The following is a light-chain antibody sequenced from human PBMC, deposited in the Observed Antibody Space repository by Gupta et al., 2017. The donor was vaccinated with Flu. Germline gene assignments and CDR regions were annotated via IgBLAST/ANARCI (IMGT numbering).Light chain of an antibody. J-gene: IGKJ4*01. Sequence: DIQMTQSPSSLSASVGDRVTITCRASQSINSYLNWYQQKPGKAPELLIFAASSLQSGVPSRFSGSGSGTDFTLTISRLQPEDFATYYCQQSDSTPITFGGGTKVEIK. CDR2: AAS. CDR1: QSINSY. CDR3: QQSDSTPIT. V-gene: IGKV1-39*01.